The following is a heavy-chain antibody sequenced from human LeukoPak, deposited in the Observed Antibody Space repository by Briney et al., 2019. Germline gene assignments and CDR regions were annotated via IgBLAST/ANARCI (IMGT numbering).Heavy chain of an antibody. CDR2: INEDGSEA. CDR3: ARVGYKWDDDGVDY. Sequence: PGGSLRLSCAGSEFTFSSYYMSWVRQAPGEGLEWVANINEDGSEAGYLDSVKGRFTISRDNAKNSVHLQVNSLRADDAAVYYCARVGYKWDDDGVDYWGQGTLVTVSS. CDR1: EFTFSSYY. J-gene: IGHJ4*02. V-gene: IGHV3-7*01. D-gene: IGHD1-1*01.